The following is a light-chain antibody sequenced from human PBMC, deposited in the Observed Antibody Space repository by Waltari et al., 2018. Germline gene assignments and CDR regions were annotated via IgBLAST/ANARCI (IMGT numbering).Light chain of an antibody. V-gene: IGLV2-23*02. CDR3: SSYAGSLV. Sequence: QSALTQPASVSGSRGQSITISCTGSSSDIGSYNVVSWYQHHPGKAPKLPIDGVNNRPSGVSNRFSGSQSGNTASLPISGLQAEDEADYYCSSYAGSLVFGGGTKLTVL. J-gene: IGLJ3*02. CDR2: GVN. CDR1: SSDIGSYNV.